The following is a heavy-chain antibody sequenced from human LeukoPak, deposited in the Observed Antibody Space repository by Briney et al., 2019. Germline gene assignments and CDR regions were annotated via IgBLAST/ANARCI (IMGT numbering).Heavy chain of an antibody. D-gene: IGHD6-13*01. J-gene: IGHJ1*01. CDR3: ARVIAAARGGYFQH. CDR2: INHSGST. Sequence: PSETLSLTCAVYGGSFSGYHWSWIRQPPGKGLEWIGEINHSGSTNYNPSLKSRVTISVDTSKNQFSLKLSSVTAADTAVYYCARVIAAARGGYFQHWGQGTLVTVSS. CDR1: GGSFSGYH. V-gene: IGHV4-34*01.